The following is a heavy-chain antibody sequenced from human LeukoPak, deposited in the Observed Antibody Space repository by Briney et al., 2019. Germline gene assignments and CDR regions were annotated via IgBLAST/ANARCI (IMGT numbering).Heavy chain of an antibody. D-gene: IGHD3-10*01. CDR1: GASITVGNW. CDR2: IYHSGTI. V-gene: IGHV4-4*02. Sequence: SETLPLTCVVSGASITVGNWWSWVRQSPEKGLEWIGEIYHSGTINYNPSLKSRVTILVDKTKNQFSLKLTPVTAADSAVYYCARDVSRFGELSTYYYGMDVWGKGTTVIVSA. J-gene: IGHJ6*04. CDR3: ARDVSRFGELSTYYYGMDV.